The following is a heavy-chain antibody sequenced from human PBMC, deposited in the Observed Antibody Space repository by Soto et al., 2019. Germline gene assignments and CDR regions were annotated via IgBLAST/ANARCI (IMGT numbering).Heavy chain of an antibody. J-gene: IGHJ3*02. CDR2: IIPIFGTA. V-gene: IGHV1-69*13. CDR3: ARDKVEMATIRAFDI. Sequence: SVKVSCKASGGTFSSYAISWVRQAPGQGLEWMGGIIPIFGTANYAQKFQGRVTITADESTSTAYMELSSLRSEDTAVYYCARDKVEMATIRAFDIWGQGTMVTVSS. CDR1: GGTFSSYA. D-gene: IGHD5-12*01.